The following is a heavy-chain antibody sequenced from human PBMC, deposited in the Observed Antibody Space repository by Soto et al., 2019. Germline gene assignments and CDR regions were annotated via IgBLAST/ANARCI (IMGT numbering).Heavy chain of an antibody. Sequence: QALLEQSGPEVKKPGDSVRISCWLYDSVFVTSVITWLRQAPGQGLEWNGWISANAGDTLSAMEFTDRPVMSTVPMRTMVSLQLWDVTSDDSAVYFCARGGGRHLRPLETWGHGTPVAVSS. CDR1: DSVFVTSV. CDR2: ISANAGDT. V-gene: IGHV1-18*01. CDR3: ARGGGRHLRPLET. J-gene: IGHJ4*01. D-gene: IGHD1-1*01.